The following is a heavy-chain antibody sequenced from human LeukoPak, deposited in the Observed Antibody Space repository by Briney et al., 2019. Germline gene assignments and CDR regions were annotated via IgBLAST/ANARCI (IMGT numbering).Heavy chain of an antibody. J-gene: IGHJ4*02. CDR3: ARDLNWACDY. D-gene: IGHD7-27*01. Sequence: PGGSLRLSCAASGYSFSNYGLKWVRQAPGKGLEWVSSISSDRRSIYYADSVKGRFTISRDNAENSLYLQMNSLRAEDTAVYYCARDLNWACDYWGQGTLVTVSS. CDR2: ISSDRRSI. V-gene: IGHV3-48*01. CDR1: GYSFSNYG.